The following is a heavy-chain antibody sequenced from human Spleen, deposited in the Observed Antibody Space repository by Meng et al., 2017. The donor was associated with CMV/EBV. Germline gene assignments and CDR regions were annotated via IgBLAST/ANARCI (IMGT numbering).Heavy chain of an antibody. D-gene: IGHD4-11*01. J-gene: IGHJ4*02. V-gene: IGHV3-7*01. CDR2: IKRDGNDK. Sequence: GESLKISCAASGFTFSNAWMSWVRQTPGKGLEWVANIKRDGNDKYYVDSVKGRFTVSRDNAKNSLYLHMTSLRAEDTAVYYCARDGIRGDYMVDYWGQGMLVTVSS. CDR1: GFTFSNAW. CDR3: ARDGIRGDYMVDY.